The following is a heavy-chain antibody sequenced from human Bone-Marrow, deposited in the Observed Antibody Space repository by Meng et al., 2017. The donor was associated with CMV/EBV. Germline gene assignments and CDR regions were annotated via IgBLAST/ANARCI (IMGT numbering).Heavy chain of an antibody. D-gene: IGHD3-22*01. CDR2: INPSGGST. CDR1: GYTFTSYY. V-gene: IGHV1-46*01. J-gene: IGHJ4*02. CDR3: AREPLQSNYYDNSHPGFDY. Sequence: ASVKVSCKASGYTFTSYYMHWVRQAPGQGLEWMGIINPSGGSTSYAQKFQGRVTMTRDTSTSTVYMELSSLRSEDTAVYYCAREPLQSNYYDNSHPGFDYWGQGTLVTVSS.